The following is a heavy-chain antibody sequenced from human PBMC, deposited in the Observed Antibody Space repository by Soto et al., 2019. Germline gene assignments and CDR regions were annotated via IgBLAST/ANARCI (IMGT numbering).Heavy chain of an antibody. CDR3: GRNRVLLWFGELLNWFDP. D-gene: IGHD3-10*01. V-gene: IGHV4-39*01. CDR2: IYYSGST. J-gene: IGHJ5*02. Sequence: SETLSLTCTVSGGSISSSSYYWGWIRQPPGKGLEWIGSIYYSGSTYYNPSLKSRVTISVDTSKNQFSLKLSSVTAADTAVYYCGRNRVLLWFGELLNWFDPWGQGTLVTVSS. CDR1: GGSISSSSYY.